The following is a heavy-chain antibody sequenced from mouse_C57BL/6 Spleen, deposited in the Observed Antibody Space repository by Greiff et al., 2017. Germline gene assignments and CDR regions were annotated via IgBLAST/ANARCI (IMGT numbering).Heavy chain of an antibody. V-gene: IGHV1-26*01. CDR2: ITPNNGCT. J-gene: IGHJ3*01. CDR1: GYTFTDYY. CDR3: AREGGDGYYAVAY. Sequence: VQLQQSGPELVKPGASVKISCKASGYTFTDYYMNWVNQSHGKSLEWIGDITPNNGCTSYNQNFKGKATLTVDKSSSTAYMELRSLTSEDSAVYYCAREGGDGYYAVAYWGQGTLVTVSA. D-gene: IGHD2-3*01.